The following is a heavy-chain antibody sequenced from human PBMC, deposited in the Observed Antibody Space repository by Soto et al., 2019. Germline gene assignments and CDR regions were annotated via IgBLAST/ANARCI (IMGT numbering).Heavy chain of an antibody. Sequence: SVKVSCKASGFAFTSSAVHWVRQARGQRLEWIGWIVVGSGNTNYAQKFQERVTITRDMSTSTAYMELSSLRSEDTAVYYCAAYYYASSGYYWFDPWGQGTMVTVSS. CDR1: GFAFTSSA. D-gene: IGHD3-22*01. J-gene: IGHJ5*01. CDR3: AAYYYASSGYYWFDP. CDR2: IVVGSGNT. V-gene: IGHV1-58*01.